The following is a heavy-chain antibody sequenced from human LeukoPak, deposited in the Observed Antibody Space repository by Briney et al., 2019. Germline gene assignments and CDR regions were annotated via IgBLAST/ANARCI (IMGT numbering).Heavy chain of an antibody. J-gene: IGHJ5*02. CDR3: ARGRRVIVVVVAASPSMGFDP. CDR2: INHSGST. CDR1: GGSFSGYY. D-gene: IGHD2-15*01. V-gene: IGHV4-34*01. Sequence: SETLSLTCAVYGGSFSGYYWSWIRQPPGKGLEWIGEINHSGSTNYNPSLKSRVTISVDTSKNQFSLKLSAVTAADTAVYYCARGRRVIVVVVAASPSMGFDPWGQGTLVTVSS.